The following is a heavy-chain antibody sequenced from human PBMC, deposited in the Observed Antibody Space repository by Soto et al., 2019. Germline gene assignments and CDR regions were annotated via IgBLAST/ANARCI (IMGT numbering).Heavy chain of an antibody. Sequence: EVQLVESGGGLVQPGGSLRLSCAASGFTFSDHSMDWVRQAPGKGLEWVGRIRNRPKSYTTEYAASVKGRFTISRDDSKNSLYLQMNSLEIEDTAVYYCSKGAGGPHYFSGYWGQGTLVTVSS. CDR3: SKGAGGPHYFSGY. D-gene: IGHD6-19*01. CDR1: GFTFSDHS. V-gene: IGHV3-72*01. J-gene: IGHJ4*02. CDR2: IRNRPKSYTT.